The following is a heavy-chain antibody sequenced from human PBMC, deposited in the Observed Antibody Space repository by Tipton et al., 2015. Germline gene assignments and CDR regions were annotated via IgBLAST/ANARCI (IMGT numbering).Heavy chain of an antibody. D-gene: IGHD3-16*01. CDR2: IYYSGST. CDR3: ARDRLGPGGFDY. V-gene: IGHV4-59*01. CDR1: GGSISSYY. J-gene: IGHJ4*02. Sequence: LSCTVSGGSISSYYWSWIRQPPGKGLEWIGYIYYSGSTNYNPSLKTRVTISVDTSKNQFSLKLSSVTAADTAVYYCARDRLGPGGFDYWGQGTLVTVSS.